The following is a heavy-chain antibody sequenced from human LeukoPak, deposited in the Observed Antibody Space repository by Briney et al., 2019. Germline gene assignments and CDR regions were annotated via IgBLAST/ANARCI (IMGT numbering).Heavy chain of an antibody. CDR2: IKSKTEGETI. J-gene: IGHJ4*02. Sequence: TGGSLRLSCAASGFTFSNTWMSWVRQAPGNGLEWVVRIKSKTEGETIDYSAPVKGRFTISRDNSKNTLYLQMNSLRAEDTAVYYCAKAPEITIFGVAYYFDYWGQGTLVTVSS. CDR1: GFTFSNTW. V-gene: IGHV3-15*01. CDR3: AKAPEITIFGVAYYFDY. D-gene: IGHD3-3*01.